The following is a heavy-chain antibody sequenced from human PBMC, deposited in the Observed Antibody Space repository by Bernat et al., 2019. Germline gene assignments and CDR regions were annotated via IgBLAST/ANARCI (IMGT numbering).Heavy chain of an antibody. Sequence: QVQLQESGPGLVKPSQTLSLTCTVSGGSINSGVYYWTWIRQHPAKGLEWIGYIFDSESTDYNPSPKSRVTISGDTSKNQFSLRLSSVTAADTAVYYCARARYCRGLSCYSRIDYWGQATLVTVSS. V-gene: IGHV4-31*03. D-gene: IGHD2-15*01. CDR2: IFDSEST. CDR3: ARARYCRGLSCYSRIDY. J-gene: IGHJ4*02. CDR1: GGSINSGVYY.